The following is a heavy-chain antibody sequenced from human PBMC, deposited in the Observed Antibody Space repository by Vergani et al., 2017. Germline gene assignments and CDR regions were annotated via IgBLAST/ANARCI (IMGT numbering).Heavy chain of an antibody. Sequence: QVQLQESGPGLVKPSQTLSLTCTVSGSSISSGGYYWSWIRQHPGKGLEWIGYIYYSGSTYYNPSLKSRVTISVDTSKNQFSLKLSSVTAADTAVYYCARFLTGTTIYYYYGMDVWGQGTTVTVSS. CDR1: GSSISSGGYY. D-gene: IGHD1-20*01. V-gene: IGHV4-31*03. CDR3: ARFLTGTTIYYYYGMDV. J-gene: IGHJ6*02. CDR2: IYYSGST.